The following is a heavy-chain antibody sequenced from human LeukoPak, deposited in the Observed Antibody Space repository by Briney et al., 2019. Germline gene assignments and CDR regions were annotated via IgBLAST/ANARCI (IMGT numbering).Heavy chain of an antibody. Sequence: GGSLRLSCAASGFTFSSYAMSWVRQAPGKGLEWVSAISGSGGSTYYADSVKGRFTISRDNAKNSLYLQMNSLRAEDTALYHCARGIAARLDYWGQGTLVTVSS. CDR2: ISGSGGST. V-gene: IGHV3-23*01. CDR3: ARGIAARLDY. J-gene: IGHJ4*02. CDR1: GFTFSSYA. D-gene: IGHD6-6*01.